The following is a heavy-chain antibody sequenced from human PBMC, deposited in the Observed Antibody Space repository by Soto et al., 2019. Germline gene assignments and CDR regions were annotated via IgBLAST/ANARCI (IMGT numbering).Heavy chain of an antibody. J-gene: IGHJ6*03. CDR3: ARGATYYDILTGYTYYYYYYIDV. CDR1: GGSISSYY. V-gene: IGHV4-59*01. Sequence: QVQLQELGPGLVRPSETLSLTCTVSGGSISSYYWSWIRQPPGKGLEWIGYIYYSGSTNYNPSLKRRVTISVDTSKNQFSLKLSSVTAADTAVYYCARGATYYDILTGYTYYYYYYIDVWGKGTTVTVSS. D-gene: IGHD3-9*01. CDR2: IYYSGST.